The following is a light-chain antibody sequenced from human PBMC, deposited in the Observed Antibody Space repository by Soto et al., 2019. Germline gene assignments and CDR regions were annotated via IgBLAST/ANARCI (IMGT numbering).Light chain of an antibody. Sequence: QSVLTQPPSVSGAPGQRVTISCTGTSSNIGGGFDVQWYQQLPGAAPKLLIYTNNRRPSGVPVRFSGSKSGTSAFLAITGLQAEDEADYYCQSYDGSISGSVFGPGTKVTVL. CDR3: QSYDGSISGSV. CDR1: SSNIGGGFD. J-gene: IGLJ1*01. V-gene: IGLV1-40*01. CDR2: TNN.